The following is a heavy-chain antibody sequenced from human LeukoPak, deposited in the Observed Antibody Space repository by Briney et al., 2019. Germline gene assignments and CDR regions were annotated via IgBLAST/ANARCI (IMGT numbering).Heavy chain of an antibody. V-gene: IGHV4-34*01. Sequence: SETLSLTCAVYGGSFSGYYWSWIRQPPGKGLEWIGEINHSGSTNYNPSLKSRVTISVDTSKNQFSLKLSSVTAADTAVYYCARGNTIFGVVMNIRFDPWGQGTLVTVSS. CDR3: ARGNTIFGVVMNIRFDP. D-gene: IGHD3-3*01. CDR2: INHSGST. CDR1: GGSFSGYY. J-gene: IGHJ5*02.